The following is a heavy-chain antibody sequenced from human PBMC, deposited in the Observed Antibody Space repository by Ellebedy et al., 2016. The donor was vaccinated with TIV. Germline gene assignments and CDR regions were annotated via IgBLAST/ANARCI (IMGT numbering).Heavy chain of an antibody. V-gene: IGHV6-1*01. Sequence: SQTLSLTCAISGDSVSSNAVAWQWIRQSPSRGLEWLGRTYYRSKWYNEYAVSVKSRITINPDTSKNQFSLQLNSLTPEDQALYYCVRGSRGAFDIWGQGTMVTVSS. CDR3: VRGSRGAFDI. J-gene: IGHJ3*02. CDR1: GDSVSSNAVA. CDR2: TYYRSKWYN.